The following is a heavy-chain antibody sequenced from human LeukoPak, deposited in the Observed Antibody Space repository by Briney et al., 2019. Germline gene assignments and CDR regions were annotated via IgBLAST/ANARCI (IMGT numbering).Heavy chain of an antibody. CDR1: GYTFTGYY. V-gene: IGHV1-2*02. D-gene: IGHD6-13*01. J-gene: IGHJ4*02. Sequence: ASVKVSCKASGYTFTGYYMHWVRQAPGQGLEWMGWINPNSGGTNYAQKFQGRVTMTRDTSISTAYMELSRLTSDDTAVYYCVRDAIEAPGLSFDYWSQGTLVTVSS. CDR2: INPNSGGT. CDR3: VRDAIEAPGLSFDY.